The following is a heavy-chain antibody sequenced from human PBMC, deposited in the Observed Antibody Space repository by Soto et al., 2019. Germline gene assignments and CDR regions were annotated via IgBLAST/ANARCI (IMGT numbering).Heavy chain of an antibody. V-gene: IGHV1-18*01. J-gene: IGHJ6*03. CDR1: GYSFTNYG. D-gene: IGHD6-19*01. CDR3: ARDRGVAPPVAGNTHYFYFMDV. Sequence: QDQLVQSGAEVKKPGASVTVSCKASGYSFTNYGITWVRQAPGQGLEWMGWISGFNGNTHYAQKLQGRVTMTTDASTSTAYMALSSLISCDPAVYYCARDRGVAPPVAGNTHYFYFMDVCGIGTTLTVSS. CDR2: ISGFNGNT.